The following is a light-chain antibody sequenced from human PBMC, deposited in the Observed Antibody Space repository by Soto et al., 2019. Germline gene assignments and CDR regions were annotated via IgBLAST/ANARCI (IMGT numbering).Light chain of an antibody. CDR1: QSVRSY. V-gene: IGKV3-11*01. CDR3: QQLSKWAGT. Sequence: EIVLTQSPATLSLSPGERATLSCRASQSVRSYLGWYQQKPGQAPMLLIYDASNRASGTPARFTGSGSGNDFTLTISNLEPEDFAVYYCQQLSKWAGTFGTGTRVDIK. J-gene: IGKJ3*01. CDR2: DAS.